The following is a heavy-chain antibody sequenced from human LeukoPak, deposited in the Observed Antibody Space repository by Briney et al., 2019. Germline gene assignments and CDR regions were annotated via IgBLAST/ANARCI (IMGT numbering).Heavy chain of an antibody. CDR2: INGGGNTT. D-gene: IGHD6-19*01. Sequence: GGSLRLSCAASGFTVITNDMTWVRQAPGKGLEWLSTINGGGNTTFYADSVKGRFTISRDNSKNTLYLHMDSLRPDDTAIYFCTKELHVAVAVADYYYFYMDVWGRGTAVTVSS. V-gene: IGHV3-23*01. J-gene: IGHJ6*03. CDR3: TKELHVAVAVADYYYFYMDV. CDR1: GFTVITND.